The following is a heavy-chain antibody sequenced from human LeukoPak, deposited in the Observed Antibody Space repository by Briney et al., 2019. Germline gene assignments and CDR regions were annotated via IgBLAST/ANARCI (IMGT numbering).Heavy chain of an antibody. CDR1: GFTFSPYS. CDR3: ARRAGAYSHPYDY. V-gene: IGHV3-48*01. J-gene: IGHJ4*02. CDR2: INAHRTT. Sequence: GGSLRLSCATSGFTFSPYSINWVRQAPGKGLEWISYINAHRTTYYADSVEGRFTISRDNAKNSAYLQLNSLRVEDTAMYYCARRAGAYSHPYDYWGQGTLVTVSS. D-gene: IGHD4/OR15-4a*01.